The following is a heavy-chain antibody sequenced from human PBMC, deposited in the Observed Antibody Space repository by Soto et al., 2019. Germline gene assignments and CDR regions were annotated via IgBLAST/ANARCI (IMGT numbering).Heavy chain of an antibody. CDR3: ATALPSNCTNGVCHPPRPDYYYYGMDV. CDR2: FDPEDGET. D-gene: IGHD2-8*01. Sequence: ASVKVSCKVSGYTLTELSMHWVRQAPGKGLEWMGGFDPEDGETIYAQKFQGRVTMTEDTSTDTAYMELSSLRSEDTAVYYCATALPSNCTNGVCHPPRPDYYYYGMDVWGQGTTVTVSS. CDR1: GYTLTELS. V-gene: IGHV1-24*01. J-gene: IGHJ6*02.